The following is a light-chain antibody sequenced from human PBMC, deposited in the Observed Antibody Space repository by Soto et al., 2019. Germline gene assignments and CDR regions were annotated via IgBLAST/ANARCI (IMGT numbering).Light chain of an antibody. CDR2: QVS. CDR1: QSLVYSNGNAY. Sequence: DAVLTQSPLSLPVTLGQPAAISCRSSQSLVYSNGNAYLIWFQQRPGQSPRRLIYQVSTRDAGVPDRFSGSGSGTYFTLTISRVEAEDVGLYYCMQGTQWPWTFGQGTKVEIK. V-gene: IGKV2-30*01. J-gene: IGKJ1*01. CDR3: MQGTQWPWT.